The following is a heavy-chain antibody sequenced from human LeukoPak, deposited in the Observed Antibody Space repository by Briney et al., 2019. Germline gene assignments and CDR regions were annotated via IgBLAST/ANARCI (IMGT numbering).Heavy chain of an antibody. CDR2: IYYSGST. CDR1: GDSISSGSYY. D-gene: IGHD3-22*01. V-gene: IGHV4-61*01. J-gene: IGHJ4*02. Sequence: NTSETLSLTCTVSGDSISSGSYYWSWIRQPPGKGLEWIGYIYYSGSTNYNPSLKSRVTISVDTSKNQFSLKLSSVTAADTAVYYCAQVLPIDSSGYWEYYFDYWGQGTLVTVSS. CDR3: AQVLPIDSSGYWEYYFDY.